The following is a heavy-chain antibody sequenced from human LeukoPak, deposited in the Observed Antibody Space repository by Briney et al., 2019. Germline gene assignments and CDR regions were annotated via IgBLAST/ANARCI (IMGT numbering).Heavy chain of an antibody. CDR3: AREGGGSNRCLD. CDR1: GGSFSGYY. Sequence: SETLSLTCAVYGGSFSGYYWSWIRQPAGKGLEWIGRIYATGTTNYNPSLKSRVTMSVDTSKNQFSLNLTSVTAADTAVYYCAREGGGSNRCLDWGQGTLVTVSS. CDR2: IYATGTT. J-gene: IGHJ1*01. V-gene: IGHV4-4*07. D-gene: IGHD3-16*02.